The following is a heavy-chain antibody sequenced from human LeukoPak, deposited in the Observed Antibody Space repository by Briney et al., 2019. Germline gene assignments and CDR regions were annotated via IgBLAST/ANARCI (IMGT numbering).Heavy chain of an antibody. D-gene: IGHD3-10*01. V-gene: IGHV5-51*01. CDR1: GYSFTSYW. Sequence: GESLKISCKGSGYSFTSYWIGWVRQMPGKGLEWMGIIYPGDSDTRYSPSFQGQVTISADKSISTAYLQWSSLKASDTAMYYCARLSRGDYYGSGSYYAMDVWGKGTTVTISS. CDR2: IYPGDSDT. CDR3: ARLSRGDYYGSGSYYAMDV. J-gene: IGHJ6*04.